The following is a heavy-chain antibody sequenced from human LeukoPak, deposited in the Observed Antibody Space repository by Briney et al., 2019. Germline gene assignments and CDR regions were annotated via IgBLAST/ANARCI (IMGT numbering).Heavy chain of an antibody. J-gene: IGHJ4*02. CDR1: GFTFSSYW. V-gene: IGHV3-7*01. Sequence: PGGSLRLSCAASGFTFSSYWMSWVRQAPGKGLEWVANIKQDGSEKYYVDSVKGRFTISRDNAKRSLYLQVYSLRAEDTAMYYCARIGYSSSSIDYWGQGTLVTVSS. CDR2: IKQDGSEK. CDR3: ARIGYSSSSIDY. D-gene: IGHD6-13*01.